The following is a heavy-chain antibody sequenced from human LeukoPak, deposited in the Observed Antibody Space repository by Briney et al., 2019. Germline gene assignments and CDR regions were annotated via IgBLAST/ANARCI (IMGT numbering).Heavy chain of an antibody. CDR3: ARLRGATSPYYFDY. J-gene: IGHJ4*02. Sequence: PSQTLSLTCTVSGGSISRGGYSWNWIRQPPGKGLEWIGYIYHSGSTYYNPSLKSRVTISVDRSKNQFSLKLNSVTAADTAVYYCARLRGATSPYYFDYWGQGTLVTVSS. CDR2: IYHSGST. CDR1: GGSISRGGYS. V-gene: IGHV4-30-2*01. D-gene: IGHD1-26*01.